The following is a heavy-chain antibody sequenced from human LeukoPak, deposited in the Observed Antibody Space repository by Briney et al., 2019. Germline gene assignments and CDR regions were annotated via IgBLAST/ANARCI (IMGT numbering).Heavy chain of an antibody. Sequence: PSQTLSLTCTVYGGSISSGGYYWSWMRQPPGKGLEWIGYIYHSGSTYYNPSLKSRVTISVDRSKNQFSLKLSSVTAADTAVYYCARNVPGRDTAMVWSYYYYYMDVWGKGTTVTVSS. D-gene: IGHD5-18*01. CDR3: ARNVPGRDTAMVWSYYYYYMDV. CDR1: GGSISSGGYY. V-gene: IGHV4-30-2*01. CDR2: IYHSGST. J-gene: IGHJ6*03.